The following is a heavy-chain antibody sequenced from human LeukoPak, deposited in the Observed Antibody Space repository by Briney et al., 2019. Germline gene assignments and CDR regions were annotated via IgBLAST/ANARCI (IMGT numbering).Heavy chain of an antibody. J-gene: IGHJ6*03. D-gene: IGHD3-9*01. Sequence: ASVKVSCKASGYTFTSYGISWVRQAPGQGLEWMGWINPNSGGTNYAQKFQGRVTMTRDTSISTAYMELSRLRSDDTAVYHCARGAYDILTGYSHYYYMDVWGKGTTVTVSS. CDR1: GYTFTSYG. CDR2: INPNSGGT. CDR3: ARGAYDILTGYSHYYYMDV. V-gene: IGHV1-2*02.